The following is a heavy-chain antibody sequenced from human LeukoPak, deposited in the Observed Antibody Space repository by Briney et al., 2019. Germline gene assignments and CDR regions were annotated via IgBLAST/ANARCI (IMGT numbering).Heavy chain of an antibody. J-gene: IGHJ3*02. D-gene: IGHD2-2*01. CDR1: GYSFTSYW. CDR2: IYPGDSDT. CDR3: ATSRGYCSSTSCHGGVVDFWSGQEAFDI. Sequence: GESLQISCKGSGYSFTSYWIGWVRQMPGKGLEWMGIIYPGDSDTRYSPSFQGQVTISADKSISTAYLQWSSLKASDTAMYYCATSRGYCSSTSCHGGVVDFWSGQEAFDIWGQGTMVTVSS. V-gene: IGHV5-51*01.